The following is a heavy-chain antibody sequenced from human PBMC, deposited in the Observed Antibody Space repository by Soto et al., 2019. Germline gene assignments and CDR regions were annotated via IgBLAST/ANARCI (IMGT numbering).Heavy chain of an antibody. J-gene: IGHJ4*02. CDR3: ARAVSGTYFTFDY. D-gene: IGHD3-10*01. CDR2: IYHSGST. Sequence: SETLSLTCAVSGGSISTTNWWSWVRQPPGKGLQWIGEIYHSGSTNYNPSLKTRVTISVDQSKNQFSLILSSVTAADTAVYYCARAVSGTYFTFDYWGQGALVTVSS. V-gene: IGHV4-4*02. CDR1: GGSISTTNW.